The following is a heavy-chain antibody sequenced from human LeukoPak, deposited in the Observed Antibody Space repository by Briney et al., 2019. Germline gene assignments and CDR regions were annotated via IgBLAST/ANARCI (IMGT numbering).Heavy chain of an antibody. D-gene: IGHD1-26*01. Sequence: GGSLRVSCTVPGFTFSCFAMSWVRQAPGKGMECVSAISGSGGDTYYADSVKGRFTISRDNAKNSLYLQINSLRAEDTAVYYCATDSRIVGATGASDIWGQGTMVTVSS. CDR3: ATDSRIVGATGASDI. CDR2: ISGSGGDT. V-gene: IGHV3-23*01. CDR1: GFTFSCFA. J-gene: IGHJ3*02.